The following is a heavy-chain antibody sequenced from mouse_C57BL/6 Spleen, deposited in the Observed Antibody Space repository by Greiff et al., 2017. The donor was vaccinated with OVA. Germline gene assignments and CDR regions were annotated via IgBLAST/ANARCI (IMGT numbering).Heavy chain of an antibody. CDR1: GYAFSSSW. Sequence: VHLVESGPELVKPGASVKISCKASGYAFSSSWMNWVKQRPGKGLEWIGRIYPGDGDTNYNGKFKGKATLTADKSSSTAYMQLSSLTSEDSAVYFCARPTVVVSYWYFDVWGTGTTVTVSS. V-gene: IGHV1-82*01. D-gene: IGHD1-1*01. CDR3: ARPTVVVSYWYFDV. CDR2: IYPGDGDT. J-gene: IGHJ1*03.